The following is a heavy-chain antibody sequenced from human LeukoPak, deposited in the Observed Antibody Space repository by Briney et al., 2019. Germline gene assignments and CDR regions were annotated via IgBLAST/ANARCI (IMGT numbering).Heavy chain of an antibody. CDR3: AGHHPRNTVDF. Sequence: SETLSLTCTVSGGSISSSSYYWGWIRQPPGKGLEWIGSIYYSGSTYYNPSLKSRVAISVDTSKNQFSLKLSSVTAADTAVYYCAGHHPRNTVDFWGQGTLVTVSS. D-gene: IGHD2/OR15-2a*01. CDR2: IYYSGST. V-gene: IGHV4-39*01. CDR1: GGSISSSSYY. J-gene: IGHJ4*02.